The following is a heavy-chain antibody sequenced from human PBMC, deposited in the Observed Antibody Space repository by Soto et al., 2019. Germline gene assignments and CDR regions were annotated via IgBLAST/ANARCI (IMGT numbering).Heavy chain of an antibody. J-gene: IGHJ6*02. CDR3: ASLQLGPSYYYGMDV. D-gene: IGHD6-6*01. CDR2: IIPIFGTA. V-gene: IGHV1-69*05. Sequence: QVQLVQSGAEVKKPGSSVKVSCKASGGTFSSYAISWVRQAPGQGLAGMGGIIPIFGTAIYAQTFQGRVTMTSDESTSTAYMEQSSLRSEDTAVYYCASLQLGPSYYYGMDVWGQGTTVTVSS. CDR1: GGTFSSYA.